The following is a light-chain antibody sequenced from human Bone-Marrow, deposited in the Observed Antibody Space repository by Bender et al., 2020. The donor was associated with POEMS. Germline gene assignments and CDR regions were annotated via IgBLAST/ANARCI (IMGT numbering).Light chain of an antibody. J-gene: IGLJ3*02. CDR3: SAYTSSRTLV. Sequence: QSALTQPPSASGSPGQSITISCTGPSSDVGTYTLVSWYQQHPGKAPKLIIYEGSERPSGVPARFSGSKSGNTASLTISGLQADDEATYFCSAYTSSRTLVFGGGTKLTVL. V-gene: IGLV2-14*02. CDR1: SSDVGTYTL. CDR2: EGS.